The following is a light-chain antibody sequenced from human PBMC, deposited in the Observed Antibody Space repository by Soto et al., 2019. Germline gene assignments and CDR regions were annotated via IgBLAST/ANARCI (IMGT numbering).Light chain of an antibody. J-gene: IGKJ2*01. CDR2: ATS. CDR3: QQSYSTPYT. V-gene: IGKV1-39*01. Sequence: DIQMTQSPSSLSASVGDRVTITCRASQGISGYLNWYQQKPGKAPKLLIYATSSLQSGVPSRFSGSGSGTDFTLTIRGLQPEDFATYYCQQSYSTPYTFGQGTKLEIK. CDR1: QGISGY.